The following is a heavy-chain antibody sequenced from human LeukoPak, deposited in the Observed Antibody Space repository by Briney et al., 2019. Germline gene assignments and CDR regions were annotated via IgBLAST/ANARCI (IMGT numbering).Heavy chain of an antibody. D-gene: IGHD2-2*01. Sequence: KPSETLSLTCTVSGGSISSSSYYWGWIRQPPGKGLEWIGSIYYSGSTYYNPSLKSRVTISVDTSKNQFSLKLSSVTAADTAVYYCARVIVVVPAVNHWFDPWGQGTLVTVSS. CDR1: GGSISSSSYY. V-gene: IGHV4-39*07. CDR3: ARVIVVVPAVNHWFDP. J-gene: IGHJ5*02. CDR2: IYYSGST.